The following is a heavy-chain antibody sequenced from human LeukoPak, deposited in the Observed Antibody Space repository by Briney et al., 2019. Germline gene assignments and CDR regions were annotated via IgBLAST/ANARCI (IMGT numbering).Heavy chain of an antibody. CDR2: IYYSGST. Sequence: SETLSLTCTVSGGSISSYYWSWIRQPPGKGLEWIGYIYYSGSTNYNPSLKSRVTISVDTSKNQFSLKLSSVTAADTAVYYCARTQQWLVPFDYWGRGTLVAVSS. J-gene: IGHJ4*02. D-gene: IGHD6-19*01. CDR1: GGSISSYY. CDR3: ARTQQWLVPFDY. V-gene: IGHV4-59*08.